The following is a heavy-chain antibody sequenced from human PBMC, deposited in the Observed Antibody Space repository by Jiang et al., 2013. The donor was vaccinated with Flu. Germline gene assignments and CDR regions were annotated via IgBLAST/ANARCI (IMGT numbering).Heavy chain of an antibody. V-gene: IGHV5-51*01. Sequence: VQLLESGAEVKKPGESLKISCQGFGYSFTHYWIGWVRQKPGKGLEWMGIIYPGDSDTKYSPSVQGQVTISADKSSGTAYLQWSSLKASDTGVYFCARHRDYYDSSGYCFDYWGQGTLVTVSS. J-gene: IGHJ4*02. CDR2: IYPGDSDT. CDR3: ARHRDYYDSSGYCFDY. CDR1: GYSFTHYW. D-gene: IGHD3-22*01.